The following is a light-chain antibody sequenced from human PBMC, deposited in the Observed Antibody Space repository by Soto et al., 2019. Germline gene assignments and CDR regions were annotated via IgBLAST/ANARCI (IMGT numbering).Light chain of an antibody. CDR2: DVR. V-gene: IGLV2-14*01. CDR3: SSYTSSDTVI. J-gene: IGLJ2*01. CDR1: SSDIGDYKP. Sequence: QSALTQPASVSGAPGQSITISCTGTSSDIGDYKPVSWYQQHPGKAPKTIIYDVRNRPSGVSDRFSGSRSGNTASLTISGLQAENGADYYSSSYTSSDTVIFGGGTKLTVL.